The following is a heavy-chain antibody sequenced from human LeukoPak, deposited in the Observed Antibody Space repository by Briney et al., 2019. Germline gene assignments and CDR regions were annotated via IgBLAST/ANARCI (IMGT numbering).Heavy chain of an antibody. CDR1: GGSISSSSYY. D-gene: IGHD2-2*01. Sequence: PSETLSLTCTVSGGSISSSSYYWGWIRQPPGKGLEWIGSIYYSGSTYYNPSLKSRVTISVDTSKNQFSLKLSSVTAADTAVYYCARLGMRAVVVPAAQVDYWGQGTLVTVSS. CDR3: ARLGMRAVVVPAAQVDY. J-gene: IGHJ4*02. V-gene: IGHV4-39*01. CDR2: IYYSGST.